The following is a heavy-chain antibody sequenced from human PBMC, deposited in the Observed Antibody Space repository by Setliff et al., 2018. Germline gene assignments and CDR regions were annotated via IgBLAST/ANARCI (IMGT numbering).Heavy chain of an antibody. J-gene: IGHJ4*02. V-gene: IGHV4-30-4*01. D-gene: IGHD2-2*01. CDR3: ARTHCTTTSCFYFHY. Sequence: TLSLPCTVSGASVSSFDYYWSWIRQPPGKGLEYIGHISHGVSTSYSPSLKSRLSISADTSKNQFSLKLTSVTAADTAVYYCARTHCTTTSCFYFHYWGQGTVVTVSS. CDR1: GASVSSFDYY. CDR2: ISHGVST.